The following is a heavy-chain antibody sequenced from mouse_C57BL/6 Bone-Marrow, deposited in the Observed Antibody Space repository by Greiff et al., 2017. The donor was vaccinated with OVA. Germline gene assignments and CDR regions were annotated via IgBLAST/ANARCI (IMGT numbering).Heavy chain of an antibody. CDR3: ARGGYPKYFDD. Sequence: QVHVKQPGAELVKPGASVKLSCKASGYTFTSYWMHWVKQRPGQGLEWIGMIHPNSGSTNYNEKFKSKATLTVDKSSSTAYMQLSSLTSEDAAVYCCARGGYPKYFDDWGTGTTVTVSS. D-gene: IGHD2-14*01. CDR2: IHPNSGST. J-gene: IGHJ1*03. CDR1: GYTFTSYW. V-gene: IGHV1-64*01.